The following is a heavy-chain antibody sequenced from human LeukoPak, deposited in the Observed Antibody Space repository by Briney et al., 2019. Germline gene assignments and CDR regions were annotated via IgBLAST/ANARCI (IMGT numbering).Heavy chain of an antibody. J-gene: IGHJ5*02. CDR3: ARLFNYNWVDP. D-gene: IGHD1-20*01. CDR2: VYYSGIT. CDR1: GGSISSSSHY. Sequence: PSETLSLTCTVYGGSISSSSHYWGWIRQPPGKGLDWIGSVYYSGITYYNPSLKSRVSISLDTSTNQFSLRLNSVTAADTAVYYCARLFNYNWVDPWGQGTLVTVSS. V-gene: IGHV4-39*07.